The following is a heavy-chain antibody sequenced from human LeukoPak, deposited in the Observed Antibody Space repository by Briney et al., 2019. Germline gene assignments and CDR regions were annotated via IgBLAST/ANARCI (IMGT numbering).Heavy chain of an antibody. Sequence: PGASVKVSCKASGYSFTSYGISWVRQAPGQGLEWMGWISAYSGKTNYAQNLQGRVTMTKDTSTSTAYMELRSLRSDDTAVYYCARGYSGYAPHDYWGQGTLVTVSS. V-gene: IGHV1-18*01. D-gene: IGHD5-12*01. CDR1: GYSFTSYG. CDR3: ARGYSGYAPHDY. CDR2: ISAYSGKT. J-gene: IGHJ4*02.